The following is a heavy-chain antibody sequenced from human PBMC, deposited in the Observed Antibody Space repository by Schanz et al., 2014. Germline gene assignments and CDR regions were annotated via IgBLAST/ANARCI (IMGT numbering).Heavy chain of an antibody. J-gene: IGHJ5*02. CDR3: AAHRQYTGYYDGFDP. CDR2: ISYSVST. V-gene: IGHV4-31*04. Sequence: QVRLQESGPGLVRPSQTLSLTCTVSGASISSCGYYWDWLRLLPGKGLEWIGYISYSVSTSFNPSLKRRLAMSVDTSKNQCALRLSSVTVADTAVYYWAAHRQYTGYYDGFDPWGQGTLVTVSA. CDR1: GASISSCGYY. D-gene: IGHD3-22*01.